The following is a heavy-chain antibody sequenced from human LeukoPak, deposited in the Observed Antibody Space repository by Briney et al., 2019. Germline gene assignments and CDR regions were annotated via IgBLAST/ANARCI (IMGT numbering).Heavy chain of an antibody. CDR1: GYTFTSYG. D-gene: IGHD3-10*01. V-gene: IGHV1-18*01. Sequence: ASAKVSCKASGYTFTSYGISWVRQAPGQGLEWMGWISAYNGNTNYAQKLQGRVTMTTDTSTSTAYMELRSLRSDDTAVYYCASGYYGSGSYGTFDYWGQGTLVTVSS. CDR3: ASGYYGSGSYGTFDY. CDR2: ISAYNGNT. J-gene: IGHJ4*02.